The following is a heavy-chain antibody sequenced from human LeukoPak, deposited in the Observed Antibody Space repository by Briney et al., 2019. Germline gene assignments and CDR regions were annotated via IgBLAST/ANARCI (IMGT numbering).Heavy chain of an antibody. J-gene: IGHJ3*02. V-gene: IGHV1-69*02. CDR3: AVSSSGWYEGLDAFDI. CDR2: IIPILGIA. Sequence: VASVKVSCKASGGTFSSYTIRWVRQAPGQGLEWMGRIIPILGIANYAQKFQGRVTITADKSTSTAYMELSSLRSEDTAVYYCAVSSSGWYEGLDAFDIWGQGTMVTVSS. CDR1: GGTFSSYT. D-gene: IGHD6-19*01.